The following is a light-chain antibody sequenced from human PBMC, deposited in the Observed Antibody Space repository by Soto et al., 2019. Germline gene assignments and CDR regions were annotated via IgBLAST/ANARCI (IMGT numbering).Light chain of an antibody. CDR3: SSYTRSSSRV. Sequence: QSVLTQPASVSGSPGQSMTISCTGTSSDVGAYNSVSWYQQHPGKAPKLMIYEVSNRPSGVSNRFSGSKSGNTASLTISGLQAEDVADYYYSSYTRSSSRVFGRGTKGTV. CDR2: EVS. CDR1: SSDVGAYNS. J-gene: IGLJ1*01. V-gene: IGLV2-14*01.